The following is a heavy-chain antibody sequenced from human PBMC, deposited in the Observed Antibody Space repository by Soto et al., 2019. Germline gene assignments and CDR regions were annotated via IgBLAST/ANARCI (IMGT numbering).Heavy chain of an antibody. CDR1: GFTFSSYS. CDR3: ARSKGSSTSPNWFDP. CDR2: ISSSSTI. J-gene: IGHJ5*02. V-gene: IGHV3-48*01. Sequence: GGSLRLSCAASGFTFSSYSMNWVRQAPGKGLEWVSYISSSSTIYYADSVKGRFTISRDNAKNSLYLQMNSLRAEDTAVYYCARSKGSSTSPNWFDPWGQGTLVTGSS. D-gene: IGHD2-2*01.